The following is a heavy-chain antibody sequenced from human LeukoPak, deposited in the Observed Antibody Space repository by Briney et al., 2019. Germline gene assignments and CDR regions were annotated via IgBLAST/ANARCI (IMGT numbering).Heavy chain of an antibody. CDR2: ISSSSSYI. V-gene: IGHV3-21*01. D-gene: IGHD6-6*01. J-gene: IGHJ4*02. CDR1: GFTFSSYS. Sequence: PGGSLRLSCAASGFTFSSYSMNWVRQAPGKGLEWVSSISSSSSYIYYADSVKGRFTISRDNAKNSLYLQMNSLRAEDTAVYYCARSSIAAACFDYWGQGTLVTVSS. CDR3: ARSSIAAACFDY.